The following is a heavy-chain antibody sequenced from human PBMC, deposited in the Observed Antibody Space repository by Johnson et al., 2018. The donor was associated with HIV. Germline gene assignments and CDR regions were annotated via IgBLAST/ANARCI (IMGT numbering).Heavy chain of an antibody. Sequence: EVQLVESGGGVVRPGGSLRLSCAASGFTFSSYDMHWVRQVTGKGLEWVSAIRTAGDTYSPGSVTGRFTISRENAKNSLYLQMNSLRAEDTAVYYCATEGALTGTDAFDIWGQGTMVTVSP. D-gene: IGHD7-27*01. CDR1: GFTFSSYD. V-gene: IGHV3-13*01. CDR3: ATEGALTGTDAFDI. J-gene: IGHJ3*02. CDR2: IRTAGDT.